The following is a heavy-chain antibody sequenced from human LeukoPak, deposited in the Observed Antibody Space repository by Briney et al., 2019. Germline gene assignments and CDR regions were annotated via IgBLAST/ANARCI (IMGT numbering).Heavy chain of an antibody. CDR1: GLYKYTRSYF. Sequence: SETLSLTVSVSGLYKYTRSYFWRWIRQPPGKGLEWIGSIYYSWSTHYYPSLKSRVTISVDTSNNQFSLKLSSVTAADTAVYYCGTHRRAGSGGAANASEIWGQGTMVTVSS. D-gene: IGHD2-8*02. J-gene: IGHJ3*02. V-gene: IGHV4-39*01. CDR3: GTHRRAGSGGAANASEI. CDR2: IYYSWST.